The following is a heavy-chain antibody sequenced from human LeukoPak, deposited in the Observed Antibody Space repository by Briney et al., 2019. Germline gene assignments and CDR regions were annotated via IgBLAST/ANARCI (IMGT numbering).Heavy chain of an antibody. D-gene: IGHD4-17*01. V-gene: IGHV3-48*03. CDR2: ISSSGSTI. J-gene: IGHJ4*02. CDR1: GLTLISYE. Sequence: PGGSLRLSCAASGLTLISYEMTWVRQAPGKGLEWVSYISSSGSTIYYADSVKGRFTISRDNAKNSLYLQMNSLRAEDTAVYYCAREWDYADYWGQGTLVTVSS. CDR3: AREWDYADY.